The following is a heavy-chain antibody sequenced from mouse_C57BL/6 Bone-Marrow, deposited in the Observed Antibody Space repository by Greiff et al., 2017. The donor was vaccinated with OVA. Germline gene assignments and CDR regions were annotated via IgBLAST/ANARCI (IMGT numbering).Heavy chain of an antibody. CDR3: VRVGVRSWYFDV. V-gene: IGHV10-3*01. J-gene: IGHJ1*03. Sequence: GGGLVQPKGSLKLSCAASGFTFNTYAMHWVRQAPGKGLEWVARIRSKSSNYATYYADSVKDRLTISRDDSQSMLYLQMNNLKTEDTAMYCCVRVGVRSWYFDVWGTGTTVTVSS. CDR1: GFTFNTYA. CDR2: IRSKSSNYAT.